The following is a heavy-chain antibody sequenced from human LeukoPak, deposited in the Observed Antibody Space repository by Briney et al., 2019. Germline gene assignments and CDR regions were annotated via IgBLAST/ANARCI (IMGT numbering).Heavy chain of an antibody. V-gene: IGHV3-30-3*01. J-gene: IGHJ6*03. CDR2: ISYDGSNK. D-gene: IGHD3-3*01. CDR3: ARDRCHGYYDFWRTYYYYYYMDV. Sequence: PGGSLRLSCAASGFTFSSYAMHWVRQAPGKGLEWVAVISYDGSNKYYADSAKGRFTISRDNSKNTLYLQMNSLRAEDTAVYYCARDRCHGYYDFWRTYYYYYYMDVWGKGTTVTVSS. CDR1: GFTFSSYA.